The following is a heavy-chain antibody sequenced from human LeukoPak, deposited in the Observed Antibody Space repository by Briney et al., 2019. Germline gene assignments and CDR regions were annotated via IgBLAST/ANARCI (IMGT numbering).Heavy chain of an antibody. V-gene: IGHV1-69*01. CDR3: ASSRLYSSSWYYFDY. D-gene: IGHD6-13*01. CDR2: IIPLFGTA. CDR1: GGTFSSYA. J-gene: IGHJ4*02. Sequence: SVKVFCRASGGTFSSYAISWVRQAPGQGLEWMGGIIPLFGTANYAQKFQGRVTITADESTSTAYMELSSLRSEDTAVYYCASSRLYSSSWYYFDYWGQGTLVTVSS.